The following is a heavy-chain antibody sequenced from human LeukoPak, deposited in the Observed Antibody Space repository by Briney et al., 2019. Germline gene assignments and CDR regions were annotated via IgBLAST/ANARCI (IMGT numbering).Heavy chain of an antibody. Sequence: GGSLRLSCAASGFTFSSYSMNWVRQAPGKGLEWVSSISSSSSYIYYADSVKGRFTISRDNAKSSLYLQMNSLRAEDTAVYYCARDELELQGFDYWGQGTLVTVSS. CDR1: GFTFSSYS. J-gene: IGHJ4*02. D-gene: IGHD1-7*01. CDR3: ARDELELQGFDY. CDR2: ISSSSSYI. V-gene: IGHV3-21*01.